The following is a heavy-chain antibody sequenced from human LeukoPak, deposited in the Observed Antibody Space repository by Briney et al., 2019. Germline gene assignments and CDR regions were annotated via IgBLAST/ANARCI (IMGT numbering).Heavy chain of an antibody. J-gene: IGHJ4*02. Sequence: PGRSLRLSCAASGFTFSSYGMHWVRQAPGKGLEWVAVIWYDGSNKYYADSVKGRFTISRDNSKNTLYLQMNSLRAEDTAVYYCARDWASYYYDSSGYPDDYWGQGTLVTVSS. D-gene: IGHD3-22*01. CDR3: ARDWASYYYDSSGYPDDY. CDR2: IWYDGSNK. V-gene: IGHV3-33*01. CDR1: GFTFSSYG.